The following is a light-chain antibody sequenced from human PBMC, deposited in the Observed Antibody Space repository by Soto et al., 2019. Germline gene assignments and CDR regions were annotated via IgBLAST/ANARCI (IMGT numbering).Light chain of an antibody. Sequence: PGERATLSFRASQSITNNYLAWYQQRPGLAPRLLIYGASIRATGIPDRFSGSGSGTDFTLTISRLEPEDFAVYYCQQYGNSRTFGQGTKVDIK. CDR2: GAS. V-gene: IGKV3-20*01. CDR1: QSITNNY. CDR3: QQYGNSRT. J-gene: IGKJ1*01.